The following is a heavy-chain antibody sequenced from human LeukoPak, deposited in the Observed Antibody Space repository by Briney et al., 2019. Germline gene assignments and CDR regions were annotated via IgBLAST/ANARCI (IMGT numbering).Heavy chain of an antibody. CDR1: GGTFSGYV. D-gene: IGHD6-13*01. CDR2: IIPIFDTT. CDR3: ARQPAGGIGMVPPYYFDY. Sequence: ASVKVSCKASGGTFSGYVISWVRQAPGQGLEWMGRIIPIFDTTNYAQKFQGRVTITTDESKSTAYMELSSLRSEDTAVYYCARQPAGGIGMVPPYYFDYWGQGTLVTVSS. V-gene: IGHV1-69*05. J-gene: IGHJ4*02.